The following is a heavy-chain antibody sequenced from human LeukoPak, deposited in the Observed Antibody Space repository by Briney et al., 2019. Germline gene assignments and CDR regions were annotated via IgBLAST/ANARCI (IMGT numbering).Heavy chain of an antibody. V-gene: IGHV1-18*01. CDR3: ARAVPRYCRSPGRAAAGICGVY. D-gene: IGHD6-13*01. CDR1: GYTFTSYG. CDR2: ISAYNGNT. J-gene: IGHJ4*02. Sequence: GASVKVSCKASGYTFTSYGISWVRQAPGQGLEWMGWISAYNGNTNYAQKLQGRVTMTTDTSTSTAYMELRSLRSEDTAVYYCARAVPRYCRSPGRAAAGICGVYWGQGTLVTVSS.